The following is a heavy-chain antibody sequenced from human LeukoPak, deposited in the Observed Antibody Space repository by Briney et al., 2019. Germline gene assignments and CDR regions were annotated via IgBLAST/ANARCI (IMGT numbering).Heavy chain of an antibody. CDR3: AKDPDDYYGSGSHPSFDP. CDR2: ISGSSSYI. Sequence: PGGSLRLSCAASAFTFSRYSMNWVRQAPGKGLEWVSSISGSSSYIYYADSVKGRFTISRDNSKNTLYLQMNSLRAEDTAVYYCAKDPDDYYGSGSHPSFDPWGQGTLVTVSS. V-gene: IGHV3-21*01. D-gene: IGHD3-10*01. CDR1: AFTFSRYS. J-gene: IGHJ5*02.